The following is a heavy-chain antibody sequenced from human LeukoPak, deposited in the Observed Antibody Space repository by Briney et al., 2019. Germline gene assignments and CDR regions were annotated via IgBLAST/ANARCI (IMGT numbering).Heavy chain of an antibody. D-gene: IGHD3-22*01. CDR2: IYYSGST. Sequence: SETLSLTCAVSGGSISSTSYYWAWIRQPPGKGLEWIGTIYYSGSTYHNPSLKSRVTMSVDTSKNQFSLKLSSVDAADTAVYYCAEAGVWYFDRRGVCAFDFWGQGTTVTVSS. J-gene: IGHJ3*01. CDR3: AEAGVWYFDRRGVCAFDF. CDR1: GGSISSTSYY. V-gene: IGHV4-39*01.